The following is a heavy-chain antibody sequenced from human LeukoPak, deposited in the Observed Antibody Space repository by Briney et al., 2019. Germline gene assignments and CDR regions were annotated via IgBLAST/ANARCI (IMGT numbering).Heavy chain of an antibody. J-gene: IGHJ4*02. V-gene: IGHV5-51*01. Sequence: GESLKISCKGSGYGFTSYWIGWVRQMPGKGLEWMGIIYPGDSDTRYSPSFQGQVTISADKSISTAYLQWSSLKASDTAMYYCARLHYGSGSYYSGYFDYWGQGTLVTVSS. CDR3: ARLHYGSGSYYSGYFDY. CDR1: GYGFTSYW. CDR2: IYPGDSDT. D-gene: IGHD3-10*01.